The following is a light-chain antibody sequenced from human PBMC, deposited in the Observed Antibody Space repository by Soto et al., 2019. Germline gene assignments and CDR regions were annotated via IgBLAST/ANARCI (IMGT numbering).Light chain of an antibody. CDR3: QQFNSWPPWA. Sequence: EIVMTQSPATLSVSPGERATLFCRASQSVSSDSAWYQQKPGQPPRLLIYGASTRATGVPARFIGSGSGTDFTLTINSLQSEDFAVYYCQQFNSWPPWAFGQGTKVEI. J-gene: IGKJ1*01. V-gene: IGKV3-15*01. CDR1: QSVSSD. CDR2: GAS.